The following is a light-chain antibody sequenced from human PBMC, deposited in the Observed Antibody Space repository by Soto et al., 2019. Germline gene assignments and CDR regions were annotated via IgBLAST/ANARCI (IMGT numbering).Light chain of an antibody. V-gene: IGKV1-39*01. CDR1: QSISTS. CDR2: ATS. J-gene: IGKJ4*01. Sequence: DIQMTQSPSSLSASVGDSVTITCRASQSISTSLHWLQLRPGKGPRLLIYATSTLQSGVPSRFSGSGSGTDFTLTITNLQPEDSAVYYCQQGYSPLLTFGGATRLEI. CDR3: QQGYSPLLT.